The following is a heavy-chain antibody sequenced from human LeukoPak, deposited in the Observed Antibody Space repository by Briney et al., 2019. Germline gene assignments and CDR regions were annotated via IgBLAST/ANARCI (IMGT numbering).Heavy chain of an antibody. V-gene: IGHV1-2*06. J-gene: IGHJ4*02. CDR2: ITPNTGGT. CDR1: GYTFTDHY. D-gene: IGHD5-18*01. CDR3: ASGGYKLNY. Sequence: ASVKVSCKASGYTFTDHYIHWVRQAPGQGLEWMGRITPNTGGTNHAQKFQGRVTMTTDTSSSTAYMDLSRLTSDDTAMFYCASGGYKLNYWGQGTLVTVSS.